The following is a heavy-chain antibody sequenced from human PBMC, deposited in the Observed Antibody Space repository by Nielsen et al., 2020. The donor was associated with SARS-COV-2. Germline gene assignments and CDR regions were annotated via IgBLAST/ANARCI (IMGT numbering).Heavy chain of an antibody. D-gene: IGHD3-22*01. Sequence: GGSLRLSCAASGFTFSSYAMHWVRQAPGKGLEWVAVISYDGSNKYYADSVKGRFTISRDNSKNTLYLQMNSLRAEDTAVYYCARVNYYDSSGYYPLGYWGQGTLGTVSS. CDR3: ARVNYYDSSGYYPLGY. CDR1: GFTFSSYA. J-gene: IGHJ4*02. CDR2: ISYDGSNK. V-gene: IGHV3-30-3*01.